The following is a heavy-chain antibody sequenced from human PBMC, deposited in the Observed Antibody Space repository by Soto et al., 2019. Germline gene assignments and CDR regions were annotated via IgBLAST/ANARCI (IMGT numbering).Heavy chain of an antibody. D-gene: IGHD6-19*01. CDR3: ARVGSSGWAPDY. CDR2: IFYSGST. Sequence: SETLSVTCTVSGGSITGHYWTWIRQPPGKRLEWIGYIFYSGSTNYNPSLKSRVTISVDTSKNQFSLKLSSVTAADTAVYYCARVGSSGWAPDYWGPGTLVTVSS. V-gene: IGHV4-59*11. J-gene: IGHJ4*02. CDR1: GGSITGHY.